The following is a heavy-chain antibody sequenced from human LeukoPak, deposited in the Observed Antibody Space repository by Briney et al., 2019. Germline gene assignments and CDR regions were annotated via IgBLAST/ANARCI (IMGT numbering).Heavy chain of an antibody. Sequence: SETLSLTRTVSGGSISSYYWSWLRQPPGKGLEWIGYIYYSGSTNYNPSLKSRVTISVDTSKNQFSLKLSSVTAADTAVYYCARGLGSTVLDYWGQGTLVTVSS. CDR3: ARGLGSTVLDY. CDR2: IYYSGST. D-gene: IGHD7-27*01. CDR1: GGSISSYY. V-gene: IGHV4-59*08. J-gene: IGHJ4*02.